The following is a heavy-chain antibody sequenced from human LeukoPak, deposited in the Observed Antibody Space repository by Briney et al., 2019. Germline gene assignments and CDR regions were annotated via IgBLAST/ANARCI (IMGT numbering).Heavy chain of an antibody. CDR1: GFTFSSYA. J-gene: IGHJ4*02. Sequence: GRSLRLSCAASGFTFSSYAMHWVRQAPGKGLEWVAVISYDGSNKYYADSVKGRFTISRDNSKNTVSLQMNSLRAEDTAVYYCARVKAYNDYVWGSYRTSWVFDYWGQGTLVTVSS. D-gene: IGHD3-16*02. CDR3: ARVKAYNDYVWGSYRTSWVFDY. CDR2: ISYDGSNK. V-gene: IGHV3-30*04.